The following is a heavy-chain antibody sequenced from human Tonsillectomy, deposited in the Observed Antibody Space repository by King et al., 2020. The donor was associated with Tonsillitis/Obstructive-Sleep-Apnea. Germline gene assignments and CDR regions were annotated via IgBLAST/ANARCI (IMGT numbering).Heavy chain of an antibody. CDR3: AREGIDVVVVAATLSGAFDI. CDR2: ISYDGSNK. CDR1: GFTFSSYA. J-gene: IGHJ3*02. D-gene: IGHD2-15*01. V-gene: IGHV3-30*01. Sequence: VQLVESGGGVVQPGRSLRLSCAASGFTFSSYAMHWVRQAPGKGLEWVAVISYDGSNKYYADSVKGRFTISRDNSKNTLYLQMNSLRAEDTAVYYCAREGIDVVVVAATLSGAFDIWGQGTMVTVSS.